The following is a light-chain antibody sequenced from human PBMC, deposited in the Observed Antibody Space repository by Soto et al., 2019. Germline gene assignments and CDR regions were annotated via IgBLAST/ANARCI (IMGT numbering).Light chain of an antibody. J-gene: IGKJ5*01. CDR2: DAS. Sequence: EIVLTQSPATLSVSPGDRATLSCRASQSVSSYLAWYQQKPGQAPRLLIYDASNRATGIPARFSGSGSGTDFTLTISSLEPEDFAVYYCQQRSNWPPPITFGQGTRLEIK. V-gene: IGKV3-11*01. CDR1: QSVSSY. CDR3: QQRSNWPPPIT.